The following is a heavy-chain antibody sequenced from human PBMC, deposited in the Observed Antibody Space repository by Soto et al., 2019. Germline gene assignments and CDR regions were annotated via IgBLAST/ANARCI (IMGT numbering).Heavy chain of an antibody. CDR1: GFKFSNYA. J-gene: IGHJ4*02. D-gene: IGHD3-16*01. V-gene: IGHV3-23*01. CDR2: ISATGGGT. CDR3: AKDRRAGGNSAFYFDF. Sequence: GGSLRLSCAASGFKFSNYAMSWVRHAPGKGLEWVSLISATGGGTYYADSVKGRFTISRDNSHNTLYLQVHSLTAEDKAVYYCAKDRRAGGNSAFYFDFWGQGAQVTVSS.